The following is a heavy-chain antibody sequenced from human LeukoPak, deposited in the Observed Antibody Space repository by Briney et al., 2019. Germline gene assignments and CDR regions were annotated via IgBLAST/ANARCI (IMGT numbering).Heavy chain of an antibody. CDR1: GFTFNSYS. CDR3: ARDYTLGNV. V-gene: IGHV3-21*01. D-gene: IGHD7-27*01. J-gene: IGHJ6*02. CDR2: ISSSSSYI. Sequence: GGSLRLSCAASGFTFNSYSMNWVRQAPGKGLEWGSSISSSSSYIYCADSVKGRFTISRDNAKNSLYLQMNSLRAEDTAVYYCARDYTLGNVWGQGTTVTVSS.